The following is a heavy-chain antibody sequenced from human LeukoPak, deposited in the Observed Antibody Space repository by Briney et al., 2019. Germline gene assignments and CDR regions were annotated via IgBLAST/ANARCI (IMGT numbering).Heavy chain of an antibody. J-gene: IGHJ4*02. CDR2: ISTYNGNT. CDR3: ARISNYYDSTGYEY. D-gene: IGHD3-22*01. Sequence: ASVKGSCKASGYTFTSYGISWVRQSPGQGLEWMGWISTYNGNTNYAQKLQGRVTMTTDTSTSTAYMELRSLRSDDTAVYYCARISNYYDSTGYEYWGQGTLVTVSS. V-gene: IGHV1-18*01. CDR1: GYTFTSYG.